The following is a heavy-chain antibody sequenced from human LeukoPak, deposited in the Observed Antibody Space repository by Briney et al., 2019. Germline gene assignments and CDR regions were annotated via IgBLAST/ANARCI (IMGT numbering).Heavy chain of an antibody. D-gene: IGHD6-13*01. J-gene: IGHJ4*02. CDR1: GYSISSGYY. V-gene: IGHV4-38-2*01. CDR3: ARRTGYSSSWYYFDY. CDR2: IYHSGST. Sequence: PSETLSLTCAVSGYSISSGYYWGWIRQPPGKGLEWIGSIYHSGSTYYNPSLKSRVTISVDTSKNQFSLKLSSVTAADTAVYYCARRTGYSSSWYYFDYWGQGTLVTVSS.